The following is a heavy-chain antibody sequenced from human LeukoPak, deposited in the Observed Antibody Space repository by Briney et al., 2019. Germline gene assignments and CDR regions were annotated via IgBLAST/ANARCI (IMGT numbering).Heavy chain of an antibody. D-gene: IGHD3-10*01. J-gene: IGHJ3*02. V-gene: IGHV1-2*02. CDR2: INPNSGGT. CDR3: ARTYGSGSYFPYWGGADDAFDI. Sequence: VASVKVSCKASGYTFTGYYMHWVRQAPGQGLEWMGWINPNSGGTNYAQKFQGRVTMTRDTSISTAYVELSRLRSDDTAVYYCARTYGSGSYFPYWGGADDAFDIWGQGTLVTVSS. CDR1: GYTFTGYY.